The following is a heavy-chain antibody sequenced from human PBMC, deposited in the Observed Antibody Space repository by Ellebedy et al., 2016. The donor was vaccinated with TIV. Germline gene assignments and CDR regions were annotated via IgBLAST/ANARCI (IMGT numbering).Heavy chain of an antibody. V-gene: IGHV1-46*01. D-gene: IGHD6-13*01. CDR2: INPSGGSA. CDR1: GYTFTGYS. J-gene: IGHJ3*02. CDR3: AKERAIAALGTPNDAFDI. Sequence: AASVKVSCRASGYTFTGYSMHWVRQAPGQGLEWMGVINPSGGSASYAHNFQGRVTMTRDTSTSTVYMELSSLRSEDTAVYYCAKERAIAALGTPNDAFDIWGQGTMVTVSS.